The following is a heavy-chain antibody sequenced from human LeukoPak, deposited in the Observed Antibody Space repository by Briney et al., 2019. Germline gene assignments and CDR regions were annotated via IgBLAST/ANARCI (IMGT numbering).Heavy chain of an antibody. Sequence: PGGSLRLSCAASGFTFSSYAMHWVRQAPGKGLEWVAVISYDGSNKYYADSVKGRFTISRDNAKNSLYLQMNSLRAEDTAVYYCARHSSSWHNLQKYWGQGTLVTVSS. D-gene: IGHD6-13*01. V-gene: IGHV3-30*04. CDR3: ARHSSSWHNLQKY. J-gene: IGHJ4*02. CDR1: GFTFSSYA. CDR2: ISYDGSNK.